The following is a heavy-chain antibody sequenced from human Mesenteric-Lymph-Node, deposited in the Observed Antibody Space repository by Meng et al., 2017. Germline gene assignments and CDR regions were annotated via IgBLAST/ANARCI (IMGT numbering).Heavy chain of an antibody. V-gene: IGHV3-30*04. CDR3: ARLCRYYYGMDV. CDR1: GFTFSSYA. D-gene: IGHD2-2*01. Sequence: GESLKIYCAASGFTFSSYAMHWVRQAPGKGLEWVAVISYDGSNKYYADSVKGRFTISRDNSKNTLYLQMNSLRAEDTAVYYCARLCRYYYGMDVWGQGTTVTVSS. CDR2: ISYDGSNK. J-gene: IGHJ6*02.